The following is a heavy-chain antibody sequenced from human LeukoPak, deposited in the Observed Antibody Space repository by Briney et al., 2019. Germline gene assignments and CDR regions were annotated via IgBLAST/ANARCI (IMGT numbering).Heavy chain of an antibody. Sequence: PSETLSLTCTVSGGSISSYYWSWIRQPPGKGLEWIGYIYYSGSTNYNPSLKSRVTISVDTSKNQFPLKLSSVTAADTAVYYCARWCGYSYGFDYRGQGTLVTVSS. V-gene: IGHV4-59*01. D-gene: IGHD5-18*01. CDR1: GGSISSYY. CDR2: IYYSGST. CDR3: ARWCGYSYGFDY. J-gene: IGHJ4*02.